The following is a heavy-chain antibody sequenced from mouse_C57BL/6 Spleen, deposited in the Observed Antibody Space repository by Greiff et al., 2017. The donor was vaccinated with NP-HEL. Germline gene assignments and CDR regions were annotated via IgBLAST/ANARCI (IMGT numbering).Heavy chain of an antibody. Sequence: DVQLQESGPGLVKPSQSLSLTCSVTGYSITSGYYWNWIRQFPGNKLEWMGYISYDGSNNYNPSLKNRISLTRDTSKNQFFLKLNSVTTEDTATYYCAREGYYGSSSYWYFDVWGTGTTVTVSS. CDR3: AREGYYGSSSYWYFDV. D-gene: IGHD1-1*01. J-gene: IGHJ1*03. CDR2: ISYDGSN. CDR1: GYSITSGYY. V-gene: IGHV3-6*01.